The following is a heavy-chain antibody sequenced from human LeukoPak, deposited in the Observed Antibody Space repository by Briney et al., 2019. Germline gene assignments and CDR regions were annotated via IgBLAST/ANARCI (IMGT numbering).Heavy chain of an antibody. Sequence: PGGSLRLSCAASGYTFTSYYMHWVRQAPGQGLEWMGIINPSGGSTSYAQKFQGRVTMTRDTSTSTVYMELSSLRSEDTAVYYCARGVRLIGDYWGQGTLVTVSS. J-gene: IGHJ4*02. D-gene: IGHD2-21*01. CDR1: GYTFTSYY. CDR2: INPSGGST. CDR3: ARGVRLIGDY. V-gene: IGHV1-46*01.